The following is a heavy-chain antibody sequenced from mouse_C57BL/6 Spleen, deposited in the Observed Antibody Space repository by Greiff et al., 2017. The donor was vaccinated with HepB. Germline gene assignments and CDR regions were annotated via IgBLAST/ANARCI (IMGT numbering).Heavy chain of an antibody. CDR1: GYAFSSSW. CDR2: IYPGDGDT. J-gene: IGHJ4*01. Sequence: QVQLKESGPELVKPGASVKISCKASGYAFSSSWMNWVKQRPGKGLEWIGRIYPGDGDTNYNGKFKGKATLTADKSSSTAYMQLSSLTSEDSAVYFCARVLNWDVYAMDYWGQGTSVTVSS. CDR3: ARVLNWDVYAMDY. V-gene: IGHV1-82*01. D-gene: IGHD4-1*01.